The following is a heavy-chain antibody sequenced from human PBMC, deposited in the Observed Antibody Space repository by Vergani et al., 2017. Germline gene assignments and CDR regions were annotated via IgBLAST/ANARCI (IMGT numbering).Heavy chain of an antibody. J-gene: IGHJ5*02. D-gene: IGHD3-10*01. Sequence: QVQLVQSGSELKKPGASVKVSCKASGYTFTSYAMNWVRQAPGQGLEWMGWIIPIFGTANYAQKFQGRVTITADESTSTAYMELSSLRSEDTAVYYCASRDITMVRGVLPWGQGTLVTVSS. V-gene: IGHV1-69*01. CDR3: ASRDITMVRGVLP. CDR1: GYTFTSYA. CDR2: IIPIFGTA.